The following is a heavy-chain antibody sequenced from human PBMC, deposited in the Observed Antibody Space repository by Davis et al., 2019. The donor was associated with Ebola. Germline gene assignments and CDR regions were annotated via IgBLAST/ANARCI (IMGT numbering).Heavy chain of an antibody. CDR3: ARGLWEEFDQ. D-gene: IGHD1-26*01. CDR1: GFTFSSYS. J-gene: IGHJ4*02. V-gene: IGHV3-21*04. CDR2: ISSSSSYI. Sequence: GGSLRLSCAASGFTFSSYSMNWVRQAPGKGLEWVSSISSSSSYIYYADSVRGRFTISRDNSKNTLLLQMYSLRVEDTAVYYCARGLWEEFDQWGQGTPVTVSS.